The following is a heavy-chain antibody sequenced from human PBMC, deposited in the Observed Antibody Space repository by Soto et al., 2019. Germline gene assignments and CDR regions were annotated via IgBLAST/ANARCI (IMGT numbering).Heavy chain of an antibody. CDR2: ISYSGTT. Sequence: SETLSLTCTVSGDSISVYYWNWIRQSPGKGLEWIGYISYSGTTKYNPSLKSRVTISVDTSKNQFSLKLSSVTAADTAVYYCARSRRNYFDPWGQGALVTVSS. V-gene: IGHV4-59*01. CDR1: GDSISVYY. J-gene: IGHJ5*02. CDR3: ARSRRNYFDP.